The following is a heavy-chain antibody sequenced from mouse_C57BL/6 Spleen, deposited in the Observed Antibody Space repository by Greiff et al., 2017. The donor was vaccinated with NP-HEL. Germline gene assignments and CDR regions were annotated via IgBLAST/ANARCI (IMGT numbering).Heavy chain of an antibody. Sequence: VQLQQPGAELVKPGASVKLSCKASGYTFTSYWMHWVKQRPGRGLEWIGRIDPNSGGTKYNEKFKSKATLTVDKPSSTAYMQLSSLTSEDSAVYYCARPYYYGSSYFYYYAMDYGGQGTSVTVSS. CDR3: ARPYYYGSSYFYYYAMDY. CDR2: IDPNSGGT. CDR1: GYTFTSYW. V-gene: IGHV1-72*01. J-gene: IGHJ4*01. D-gene: IGHD1-1*01.